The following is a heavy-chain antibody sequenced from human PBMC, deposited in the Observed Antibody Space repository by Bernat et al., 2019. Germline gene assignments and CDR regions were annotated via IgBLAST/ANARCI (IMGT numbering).Heavy chain of an antibody. CDR3: ARERYCSSTSCYRYYYYGMDV. CDR1: GGTFSSYA. D-gene: IGHD2-2*01. CDR2: IIPNLGIA. J-gene: IGHJ6*02. Sequence: QVQLVQSGAEVKKPGSSVKVSCKASGGTFSSYAISWVRQAPGQGLVWMGRIIPNLGIANYAQKFQGRVTITADKSTGTAYMELSSLRSEDTAVYYCARERYCSSTSCYRYYYYGMDVWGQGTTVTVSS. V-gene: IGHV1-69*04.